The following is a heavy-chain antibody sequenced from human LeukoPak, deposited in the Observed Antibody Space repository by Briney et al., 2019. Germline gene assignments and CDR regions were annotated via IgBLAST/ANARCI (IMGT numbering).Heavy chain of an antibody. V-gene: IGHV3-7*05. J-gene: IGHJ5*02. CDR2: IKQDGSEK. D-gene: IGHD5-24*01. CDR1: GFTFSGCW. Sequence: GGSLRLSCAASGFTFSGCWMTWVRQAPGKGLEWVGNIKQDGSEKRYADSVRGRFSISRDNAQTSLYLQMNSLRAEDTAVYYCARASDPWLQLTWGQGTLVTVSS. CDR3: ARASDPWLQLT.